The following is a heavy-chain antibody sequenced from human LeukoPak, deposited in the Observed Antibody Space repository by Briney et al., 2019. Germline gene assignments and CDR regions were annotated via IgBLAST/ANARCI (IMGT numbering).Heavy chain of an antibody. Sequence: PGRSLRLSCAASGFTFSSYGMHWVRQAPGKGLEWVAVIWYDGSNKYYADSVKGRFTISGDNSKNTLYLQMNSLRAEDTAVYYCARDQGYYDSSGYYYAGDYYYGMDVWGQGTTVTVSS. D-gene: IGHD3-22*01. V-gene: IGHV3-33*01. CDR2: IWYDGSNK. J-gene: IGHJ6*02. CDR1: GFTFSSYG. CDR3: ARDQGYYDSSGYYYAGDYYYGMDV.